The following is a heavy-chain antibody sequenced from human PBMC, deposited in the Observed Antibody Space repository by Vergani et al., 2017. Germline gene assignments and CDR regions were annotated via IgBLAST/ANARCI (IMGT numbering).Heavy chain of an antibody. V-gene: IGHV3-30-3*01. CDR3: ARDTADIVVVPAATDFYYYYYYMDV. Sequence: QVQLVESGGGVVQPGRSLRLSCAASGFTFRSYAMHWVRQAPGKGLEWVAVISYDGSNKYYADSVKGRFTISRDNSKNTLYLEMNSLTAEDTAVYYCARDTADIVVVPAATDFYYYYYYMDVWGKGTTVTVSS. CDR1: GFTFRSYA. CDR2: ISYDGSNK. D-gene: IGHD2-2*01. J-gene: IGHJ6*03.